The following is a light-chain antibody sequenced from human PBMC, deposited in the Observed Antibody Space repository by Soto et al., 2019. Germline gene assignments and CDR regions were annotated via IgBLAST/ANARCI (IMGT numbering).Light chain of an antibody. CDR2: DAS. CDR3: QQYNSYPWT. Sequence: DIQMTQSPSTLSASVGDRVTITCRASQSISSWLAWYQQKPGKAPKLLIYDASSLESGGPSRFSGSGSGTEFTLTISSLQPDDFATCYCQQYNSYPWTCGQGTKVDSK. V-gene: IGKV1-5*01. J-gene: IGKJ1*01. CDR1: QSISSW.